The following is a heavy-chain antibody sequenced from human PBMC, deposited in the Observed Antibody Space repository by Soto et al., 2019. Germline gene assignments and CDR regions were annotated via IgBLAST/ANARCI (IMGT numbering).Heavy chain of an antibody. CDR1: GGSISSEGCY. CDR2: IYYSGTT. J-gene: IGHJ5*01. V-gene: IGHV4-31*03. D-gene: IGHD3-10*01. Sequence: SESLSLTCTVSGGSISSEGCYWTWIRQHPGKGLEWIGYIYYSGTTYYNPSLKSRVTILVDTSKNEFSLKLSSVTAADTAVYYCAREELRFPHFDSWGQGTLVTVSS. CDR3: AREELRFPHFDS.